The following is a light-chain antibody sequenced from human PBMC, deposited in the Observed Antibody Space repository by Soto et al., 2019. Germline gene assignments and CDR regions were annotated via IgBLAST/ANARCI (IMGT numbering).Light chain of an antibody. CDR2: GAS. V-gene: IGKV3-20*01. CDR1: QSVGTY. Sequence: EIVFAQSPATPSFSPGGRARLSCRASQSVGTYLAWYQQKAGQPPRRLIYGASSRATGTPDRFSGSGSGTDFTLTISGLEPEDFAVYYCQQYGTSPLTFGGGTKVDNK. J-gene: IGKJ4*01. CDR3: QQYGTSPLT.